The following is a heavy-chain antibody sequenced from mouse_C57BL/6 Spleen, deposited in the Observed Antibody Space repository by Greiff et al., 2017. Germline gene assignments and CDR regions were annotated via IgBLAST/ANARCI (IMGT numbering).Heavy chain of an antibody. Sequence: VKLMESGAELVKPGASVKISCKASGYAFSSNWMNWVKQRPGKGLEWIGQIYPGDGDTNYNGKFKGKATLTADKSSSTAYMQLSSLTPEDSAVYCCGRGGDYDGYAMDYWVQGTSVTVSS. D-gene: IGHD2-4*01. J-gene: IGHJ4*01. CDR2: IYPGDGDT. CDR3: GRGGDYDGYAMDY. CDR1: GYAFSSNW. V-gene: IGHV1-80*01.